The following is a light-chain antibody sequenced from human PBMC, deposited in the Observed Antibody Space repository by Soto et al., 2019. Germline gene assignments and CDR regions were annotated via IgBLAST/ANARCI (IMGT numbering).Light chain of an antibody. J-gene: IGKJ4*01. Sequence: EIVLTQSPATLSLSPGERATLSCRASQSVSSYLLWYQQKPGQTPRLLIYGASTRATGIPARFSGGGSETDFTLTISSLQSEDFAVYYCQQYHNWPPLTFGGGTKVDIK. V-gene: IGKV3-15*01. CDR2: GAS. CDR3: QQYHNWPPLT. CDR1: QSVSSY.